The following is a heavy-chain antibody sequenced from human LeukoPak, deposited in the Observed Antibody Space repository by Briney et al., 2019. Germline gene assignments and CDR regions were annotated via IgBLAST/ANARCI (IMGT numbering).Heavy chain of an antibody. Sequence: ASVKVSCKASGYTFTDYYIHWVRQAPGQGLEWMGWINPNSGGTNSAQQFQGRVTLTRDTSISTAYIELSRLRSDDTAVYYCARDLGYYDRLDQFDCWGQGTLVTVSS. J-gene: IGHJ4*02. CDR3: ARDLGYYDRLDQFDC. CDR2: INPNSGGT. V-gene: IGHV1-2*02. CDR1: GYTFTDYY. D-gene: IGHD3-22*01.